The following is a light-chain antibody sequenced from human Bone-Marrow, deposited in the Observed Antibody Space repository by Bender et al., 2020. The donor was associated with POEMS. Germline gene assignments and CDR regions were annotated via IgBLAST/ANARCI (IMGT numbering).Light chain of an antibody. CDR1: FSDFGTYQL. CDR2: EGT. Sequence: HSALTQPRSVSGSPGQSVTISCTGTFSDFGTYQLVSWYQQHPGKVPKLIIYEGTKRPSGVSNRFSGSKSGNTASLTISGLQAEDEADYYCCSYAVRDVLFGGGTKVTVL. J-gene: IGLJ3*02. V-gene: IGLV2-23*01. CDR3: CSYAVRDVL.